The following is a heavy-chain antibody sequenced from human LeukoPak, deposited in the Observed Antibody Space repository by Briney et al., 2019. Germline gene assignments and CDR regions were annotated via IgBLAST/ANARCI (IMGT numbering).Heavy chain of an antibody. D-gene: IGHD6-6*01. CDR1: GYTFTSYD. CDR3: ARGGGVGYSSSSEGFDY. CDR2: MNPNSGNT. Sequence: VASVKVSCKASGYTFTSYDINWVRQATGQGLEWMGWMNPNSGNTGYAQKFPGRVTMTRNTSISTAYMVLSSLRSEDTAVYYCARGGGVGYSSSSEGFDYWGQGTLVTVSS. V-gene: IGHV1-8*01. J-gene: IGHJ4*02.